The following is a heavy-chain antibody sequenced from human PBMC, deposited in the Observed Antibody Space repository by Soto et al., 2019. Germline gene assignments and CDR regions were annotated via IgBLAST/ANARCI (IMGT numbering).Heavy chain of an antibody. CDR1: GFTFSSYA. Sequence: GGSLRLSCAASGFTFSSYAMSWVRQAPGKGLEWVSAISGSGGSTYYADSVKGRFTISRDNSKNTLYLQMNSLRAEDTAVYYCAKDPPRIAAAGIYFDYWGQGTLVTVSS. J-gene: IGHJ4*02. CDR3: AKDPPRIAAAGIYFDY. V-gene: IGHV3-23*01. CDR2: ISGSGGST. D-gene: IGHD6-13*01.